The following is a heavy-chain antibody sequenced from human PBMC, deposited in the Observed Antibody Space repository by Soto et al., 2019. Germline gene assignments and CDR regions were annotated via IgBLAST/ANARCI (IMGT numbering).Heavy chain of an antibody. V-gene: IGHV3-30*18. Sequence: QVQLVESGGGVVQPGRSLRLSCAASGFIFSSYGMHWVRQAPGNGLEWVALISYDGTKKYYADSVKGRFTISRDNSKNTRDLQMNSLTTEDTAVFYCAKDLDSGSYYSRLAVPHMEPNDYWGQGTLVTVSS. CDR3: AKDLDSGSYYSRLAVPHMEPNDY. CDR2: ISYDGTKK. J-gene: IGHJ4*02. D-gene: IGHD1-26*01. CDR1: GFIFSSYG.